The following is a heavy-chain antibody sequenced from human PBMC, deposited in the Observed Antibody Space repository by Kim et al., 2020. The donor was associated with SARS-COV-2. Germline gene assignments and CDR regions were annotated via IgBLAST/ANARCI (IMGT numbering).Heavy chain of an antibody. D-gene: IGHD3-9*01. CDR2: ITPTTDGGTP. Sequence: GGSLRLSCRTSGFSFGNQAMGWFRQAQGKGPEWVGLITPTTDGGTPEYAASVRGRFTISRDDLKNIAYLEMNSLEAEDTAVYFCARGIDWGLYFFDSWGQGTLVTVSS. CDR3: ARGIDWGLYFFDS. J-gene: IGHJ4*02. CDR1: GFSFGNQA. V-gene: IGHV3-49*03.